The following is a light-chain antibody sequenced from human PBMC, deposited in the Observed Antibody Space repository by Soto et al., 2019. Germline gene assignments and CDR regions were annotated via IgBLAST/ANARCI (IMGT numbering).Light chain of an antibody. CDR3: QQYMSSVT. J-gene: IGKJ1*01. CDR1: QSVDTTF. Sequence: EIVLTQSPGSLSLSPGQRATLSCRASQSVDTTFFAWYQKKPGQAPRLLIYGASKRATGIPDRFSGSGSGTDFTLLLSRLEPEDFAVYYCQQYMSSVTFGQGTKVEIK. CDR2: GAS. V-gene: IGKV3-20*01.